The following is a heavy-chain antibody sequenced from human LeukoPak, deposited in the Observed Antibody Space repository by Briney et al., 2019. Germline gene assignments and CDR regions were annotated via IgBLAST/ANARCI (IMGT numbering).Heavy chain of an antibody. CDR1: GLTVSNNY. V-gene: IGHV3-53*01. Sequence: GGSLRLPCAASGLTVSNNYMGWVRQAPGKGLEWVSVIYSRGDTYYADSVRGRFTISRDNSKNILSLQMNSLRADDTAIYYCTRVLSDSRGWYHFDYWGQGTLVTVSS. CDR2: IYSRGDT. J-gene: IGHJ4*02. D-gene: IGHD6-19*01. CDR3: TRVLSDSRGWYHFDY.